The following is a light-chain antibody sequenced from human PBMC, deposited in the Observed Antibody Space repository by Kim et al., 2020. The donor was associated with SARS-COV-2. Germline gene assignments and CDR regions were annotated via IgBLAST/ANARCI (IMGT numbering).Light chain of an antibody. CDR3: QQYNNWWT. CDR2: GAS. V-gene: IGKV3-15*01. J-gene: IGKJ1*01. CDR1: QSVSSN. Sequence: SGSPGESAPLSGKASQSVSSNLAWYQQKPGQAPKLLIYGASTRATGIPARFSGSGSGTEFTLTISSLQSEDFAVYYCQQYNNWWTFGQGTKVEIK.